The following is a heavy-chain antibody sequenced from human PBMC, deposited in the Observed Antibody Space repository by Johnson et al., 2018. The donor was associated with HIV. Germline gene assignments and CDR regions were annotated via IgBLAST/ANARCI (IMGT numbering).Heavy chain of an antibody. J-gene: IGHJ3*02. CDR3: AYSAPGLLPNDAVDI. CDR1: GFTFSSYG. Sequence: QVQLVESGGGVVQPGRSLRLSCAASGFTFSSYGMHWVRKAPGKGLEWVAVISYDGSNKYYADSVKGRFTISRDNSKNTLYLLMNSMRAEDTDAYYCAYSAPGLLPNDAVDICGQGTMVTFSS. V-gene: IGHV3-30*03. CDR2: ISYDGSNK. D-gene: IGHD2-15*01.